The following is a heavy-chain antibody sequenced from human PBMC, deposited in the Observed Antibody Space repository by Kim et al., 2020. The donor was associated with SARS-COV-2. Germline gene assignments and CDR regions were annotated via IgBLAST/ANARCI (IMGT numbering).Heavy chain of an antibody. V-gene: IGHV5-51*01. D-gene: IGHD3-9*01. CDR2: IYPGDSDT. J-gene: IGHJ4*02. CDR1: GYSFTSYW. Sequence: GESLKISCKGSGYSFTSYWIGWVRQMPGKGLEWMGIIYPGDSDTRYSPSFQGQVTISADKSISTAYLQWSSLKASDTAMYYCARHFPTNYDILTGYYTGTQFDYWGQGTLVTVSS. CDR3: ARHFPTNYDILTGYYTGTQFDY.